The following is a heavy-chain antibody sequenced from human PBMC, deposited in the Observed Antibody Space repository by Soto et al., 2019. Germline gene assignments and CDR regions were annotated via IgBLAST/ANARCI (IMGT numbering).Heavy chain of an antibody. CDR2: IYYSGST. Sequence: SETLSLTCTVSGGSISSSSYYWGWIRQPPGKGLEWIGSIYYSGSTYYNPSLKSRVTISVDTSKNQFSLKLSSVAAADTAVYYCARHYYYYGMDVWGQGTTVTVSS. CDR3: ARHYYYYGMDV. J-gene: IGHJ6*02. CDR1: GGSISSSSYY. V-gene: IGHV4-39*01.